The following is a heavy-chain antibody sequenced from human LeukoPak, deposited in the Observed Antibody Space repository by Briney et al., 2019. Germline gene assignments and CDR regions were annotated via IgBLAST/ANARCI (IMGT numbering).Heavy chain of an antibody. CDR1: GGSISSYY. V-gene: IGHV4-59*01. Sequence: KSSETLSLTCTVSGGSISSYYWSWIRQPPGKGLEWIGYIYYSGSTNYNPSLKSRVTISVDTSKNQFSLKLSSVTAADTAVYYCARAVRSYYGGHFDYWGQGTLVTVSS. D-gene: IGHD1-26*01. CDR2: IYYSGST. CDR3: ARAVRSYYGGHFDY. J-gene: IGHJ4*02.